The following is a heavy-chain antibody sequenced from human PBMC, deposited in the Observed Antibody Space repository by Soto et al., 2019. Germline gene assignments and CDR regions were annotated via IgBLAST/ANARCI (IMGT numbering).Heavy chain of an antibody. J-gene: IGHJ5*02. D-gene: IGHD3-3*01. CDR2: IYTKGST. CDR1: GGPISSYY. Sequence: SETLSLTCTVSGGPISSYYWSWIRQPAGKGLEWIGRIYTKGSTNYNPSPKSRVTMSVDTSKNQFSLKLSSVTAADTAVYYCARDSREYSDFWSGHEENWFHPWGQGTLVTVSS. CDR3: ARDSREYSDFWSGHEENWFHP. V-gene: IGHV4-4*07.